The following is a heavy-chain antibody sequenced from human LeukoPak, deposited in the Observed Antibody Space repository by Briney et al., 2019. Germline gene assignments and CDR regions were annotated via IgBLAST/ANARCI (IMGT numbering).Heavy chain of an antibody. CDR3: AKDPQEAGPKGNEDIVVVPAAAKGLYYFDY. V-gene: IGHV3-23*01. CDR1: GFTFSSYA. CDR2: ISGSGGST. D-gene: IGHD2-2*01. J-gene: IGHJ4*02. Sequence: PGGSLRLSCAASGFTFSSYAMSWVRQAPGKGLEWVSAISGSGGSTYYADSVKGRFTISRDNSKNTLYLQMNSLRAEDTAVYYCAKDPQEAGPKGNEDIVVVPAAAKGLYYFDYWGQGTLVTVSS.